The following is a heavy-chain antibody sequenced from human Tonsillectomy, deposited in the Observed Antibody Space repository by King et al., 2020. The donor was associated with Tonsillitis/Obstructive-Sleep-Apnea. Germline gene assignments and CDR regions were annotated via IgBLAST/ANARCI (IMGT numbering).Heavy chain of an antibody. J-gene: IGHJ6*02. CDR3: AKDIVVVPTDYYYYYGMDV. Sequence: VQLVESGGGLVQPGGSLRLSCAASGFTFSSYAMSWVRQAPGKGLEWVSAISGSGGSTYYADSVKGRFTISRDNSKNTLYLQMNSLRAEDTAVYYCAKDIVVVPTDYYYYYGMDVWGQGTTVTVSS. CDR2: ISGSGGST. V-gene: IGHV3-23*04. D-gene: IGHD2-2*01. CDR1: GFTFSSYA.